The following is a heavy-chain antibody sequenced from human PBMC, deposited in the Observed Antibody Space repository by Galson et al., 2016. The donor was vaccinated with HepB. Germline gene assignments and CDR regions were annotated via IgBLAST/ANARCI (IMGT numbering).Heavy chain of an antibody. CDR2: INPSDGDT. V-gene: IGHV1-46*03. CDR1: GYTFISYY. J-gene: IGHJ3*02. CDR3: ARDHPHCSGGGCYSYAFDI. Sequence: SVKVSCKASGYTFISYYLNWVRQAPGLGLEWMGIINPSDGDTTYAQKFQGRVTMTRDTSTSTVYMELSSLRSDDTAVYYCARDHPHCSGGGCYSYAFDIWGPGKTGTVSS. D-gene: IGHD2-15*01.